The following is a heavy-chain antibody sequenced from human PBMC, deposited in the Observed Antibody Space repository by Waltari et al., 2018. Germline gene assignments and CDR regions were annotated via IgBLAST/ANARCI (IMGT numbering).Heavy chain of an antibody. CDR2: IKSKTDGGTT. D-gene: IGHD6-6*01. CDR1: GFTFSNAW. V-gene: IGHV3-15*01. Sequence: EVQLVESGGGLVKPGGSLRLSCAASGFTFSNAWMSCVRQAPGKGLEWVGRIKSKTDGGTTDYDAPVKGRFTISRDDSKNTLEREMSSLKTEDTAVYDCTTLSGAARPVGGKGTLVTVSS. CDR3: TTLSGAARPV. J-gene: IGHJ4*02.